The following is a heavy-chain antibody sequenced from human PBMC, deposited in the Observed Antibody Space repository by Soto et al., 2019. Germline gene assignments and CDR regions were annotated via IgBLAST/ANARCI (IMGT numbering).Heavy chain of an antibody. CDR2: IHLGGTT. J-gene: IGHJ6*02. Sequence: SETLSLTCAVSGYSITSSTFWGWIRQPPGKGLEWIGSIHLGGTTYYDPSLKSRVTILLDTSRNEFSLKLSSVTAADTAVYYCAREWGLLPYYVMNVWGHGTAVTVSS. D-gene: IGHD3-3*01. V-gene: IGHV4-38-2*01. CDR3: AREWGLLPYYVMNV. CDR1: GYSITSSTF.